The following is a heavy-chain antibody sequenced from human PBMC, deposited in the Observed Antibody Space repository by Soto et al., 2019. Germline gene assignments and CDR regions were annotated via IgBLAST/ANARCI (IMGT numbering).Heavy chain of an antibody. V-gene: IGHV3-64D*08. D-gene: IGHD7-27*01. CDR3: VKDRNWGRYGGNSGTHY. CDR2: ISSNGGST. CDR1: GFTFSSYA. Sequence: GGSLRLSCSASGFTFSSYAMRWVRQAPGKGLEYVSAISSNGGSTYYADSVKGRFTISRDNSKNTLYLQMSSLRAEDTAVYYCVKDRNWGRYGGNSGTHYWGQGTLVTVAS. J-gene: IGHJ4*02.